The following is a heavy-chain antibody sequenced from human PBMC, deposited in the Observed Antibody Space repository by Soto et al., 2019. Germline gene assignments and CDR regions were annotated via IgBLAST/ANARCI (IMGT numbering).Heavy chain of an antibody. J-gene: IGHJ5*02. V-gene: IGHV4-4*07. CDR1: GGSISSYY. CDR3: ARDWGLAAINWFDP. D-gene: IGHD2-15*01. Sequence: SETLSLTCTVSGGSISSYYWSWIRQPAGKGLEWIGRIYTSGSTNYNPSLKRRVTMSVDTSKNQFSLKLSSVTAADTAVYYCARDWGLAAINWFDPWGQGTLVTVSS. CDR2: IYTSGST.